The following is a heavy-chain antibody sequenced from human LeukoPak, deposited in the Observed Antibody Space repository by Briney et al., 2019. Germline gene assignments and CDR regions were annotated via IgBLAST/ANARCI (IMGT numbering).Heavy chain of an antibody. J-gene: IGHJ5*02. D-gene: IGHD2-15*01. CDR2: IIPILGIA. Sequence: ASVKVSRKASGGTFSSYTISWLRQATGHGLDWMGRIIPILGIANYAQKFHGGVTITADKSTSTAYMELSSLRSEDTAVYYCARQGYCSGGSCKPHSWFDPWGQGTLVTVSS. CDR1: GGTFSSYT. V-gene: IGHV1-69*02. CDR3: ARQGYCSGGSCKPHSWFDP.